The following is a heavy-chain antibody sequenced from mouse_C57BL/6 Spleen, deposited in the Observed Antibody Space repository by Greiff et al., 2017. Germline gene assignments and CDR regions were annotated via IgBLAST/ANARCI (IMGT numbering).Heavy chain of an antibody. D-gene: IGHD2-10*02. CDR2: IYPGDGDT. Sequence: VKLVESGAELVKPGASVKISCKASGYAFSSYWMNWVKQRPGKGLEWIGQIYPGDGDTNYNGKFKGKATLTADKSSSTAYMQLSSLTSEDSAVYFCARSEYEAMDYWGQGTSVTVSS. CDR1: GYAFSSYW. J-gene: IGHJ4*01. CDR3: ARSEYEAMDY. V-gene: IGHV1-80*01.